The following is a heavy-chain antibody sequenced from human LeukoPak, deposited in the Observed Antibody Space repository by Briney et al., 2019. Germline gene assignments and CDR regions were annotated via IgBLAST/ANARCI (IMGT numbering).Heavy chain of an antibody. V-gene: IGHV4-59*11. D-gene: IGHD3-3*01. J-gene: IGHJ6*03. CDR3: ARAYYDFWSGSYYYYMDV. CDR1: GGSISSHY. CDR2: IHHSGST. Sequence: SETLSLTCTVPGGSISSHYWSWIRQPPGKGPEWIGYIHHSGSTNYNPSLKSRVTISVDTSKNQFSLKLSSVTAADSAVYYCARAYYDFWSGSYYYYMDVWSKGTTVTVSS.